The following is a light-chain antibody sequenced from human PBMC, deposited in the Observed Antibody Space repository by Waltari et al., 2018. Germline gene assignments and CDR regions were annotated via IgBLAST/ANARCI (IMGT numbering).Light chain of an antibody. CDR2: EFT. J-gene: IGLJ2*01. CDR3: CSYSGDLSFGVV. V-gene: IGLV2-23*02. CDR1: SHDVGNYDL. Sequence: QSALTQPASVSGSPGQSITISCTGTSHDVGNYDLVSWYQQHPGKAPKLIIYEFTKRPSGFSNRFSGSKSGNTASLTISGLHTEDEGDYYCCSYSGDLSFGVVFGGGTKLTVL.